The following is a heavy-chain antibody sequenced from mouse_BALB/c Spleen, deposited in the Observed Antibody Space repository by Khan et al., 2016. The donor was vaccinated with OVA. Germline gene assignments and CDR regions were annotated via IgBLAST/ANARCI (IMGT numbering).Heavy chain of an antibody. V-gene: IGHV3-2*02. D-gene: IGHD2-4*01. J-gene: IGHJ4*01. CDR3: ARSLYYNYEYALDY. Sequence: VQLQESGPGLVKPSQSLSLTCTVTGYSITNDYAWNWIRQFPGNKLEWMGYISSTGSTSYNPSLKSRISITRDTSKNQFFLQLRSVTSEDTATYYCARSLYYNYEYALDYWGRGTSVTVSS. CDR2: ISSTGST. CDR1: GYSITNDYA.